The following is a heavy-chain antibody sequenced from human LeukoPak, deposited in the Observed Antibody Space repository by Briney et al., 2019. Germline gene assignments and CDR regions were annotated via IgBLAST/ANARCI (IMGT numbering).Heavy chain of an antibody. V-gene: IGHV1-2*02. CDR1: GGTFSSYA. J-gene: IGHJ4*02. Sequence: GASVKVSCKASGGTFSSYAISWVRQAPGQGLEWMGWINPNSGGTNYAQKFQGRVTMTRGTSISTAYMELSRLRSDDTAVYYCAREPDTAIGDYWGQGTLVTVSS. D-gene: IGHD5-18*01. CDR3: AREPDTAIGDY. CDR2: INPNSGGT.